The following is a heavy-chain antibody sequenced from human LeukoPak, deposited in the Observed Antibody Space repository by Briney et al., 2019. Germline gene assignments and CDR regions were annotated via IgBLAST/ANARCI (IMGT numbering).Heavy chain of an antibody. CDR2: IGSSGGGI. J-gene: IGHJ4*02. Sequence: GGSLRLSCAASGFTFSTYTMYWVRHPPGKSLEWVSIIGSSGGGIHYADSVKGRFTISRDNSKNALYLQMNSLRVEDTAVYYCAIDPNWGTHSWGQGVLVTVSS. CDR3: AIDPNWGTHS. D-gene: IGHD7-27*01. CDR1: GFTFSTYT. V-gene: IGHV3-23*01.